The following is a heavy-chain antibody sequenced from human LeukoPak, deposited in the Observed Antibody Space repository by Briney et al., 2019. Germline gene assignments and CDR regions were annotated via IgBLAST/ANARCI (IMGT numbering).Heavy chain of an antibody. CDR1: GFTFSSYG. Sequence: PGGSLRLSCAASGFTFSSYGMSWVRQAPGKGLEWVSAISGSGGSTYYADSVKGRFTISRDNSKNTLYLQMNSLRAEDTAVYYCAKDRRSIVGATTGAFDIWGQGTMVTVSS. CDR2: ISGSGGST. J-gene: IGHJ3*02. CDR3: AKDRRSIVGATTGAFDI. V-gene: IGHV3-23*01. D-gene: IGHD1-26*01.